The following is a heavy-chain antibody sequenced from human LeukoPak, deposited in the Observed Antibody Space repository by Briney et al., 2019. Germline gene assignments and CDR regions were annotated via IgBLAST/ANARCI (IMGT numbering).Heavy chain of an antibody. CDR2: ISGSDYTT. V-gene: IGHV3-23*01. CDR3: ARERAIAAAGTVISSVLDP. Sequence: PGGSLRLSCAASGFTFSSYAMSWVRQAPGKGLEWVSIISGSDYTTYYVDSVKGRFTISRDNAKNSLYLQMNSLRAEDTAVYYCARERAIAAAGTVISSVLDPWGQGTLVTVSS. D-gene: IGHD6-13*01. CDR1: GFTFSSYA. J-gene: IGHJ5*02.